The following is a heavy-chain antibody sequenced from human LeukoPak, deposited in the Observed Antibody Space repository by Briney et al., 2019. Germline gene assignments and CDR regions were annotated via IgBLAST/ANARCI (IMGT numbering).Heavy chain of an antibody. D-gene: IGHD2-15*01. Sequence: ASVKVSCKASGYTFTSYYMHWVRQAPGRGLEWMGIINPSGGSTSYAQKFQGRVTMTRDTSTSTVYMELSSLRSEDTAVYYCARDLKAKIVVVVAARLYGMDVWGQGTTVTVSS. CDR3: ARDLKAKIVVVVAARLYGMDV. CDR2: INPSGGST. J-gene: IGHJ6*02. V-gene: IGHV1-46*01. CDR1: GYTFTSYY.